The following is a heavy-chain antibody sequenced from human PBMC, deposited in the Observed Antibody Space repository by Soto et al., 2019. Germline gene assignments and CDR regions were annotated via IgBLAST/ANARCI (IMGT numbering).Heavy chain of an antibody. J-gene: IGHJ4*02. CDR2: TSDYNGNT. Sequence: ASVKVSCKASGYTFTNYGISWVRQAPGQGLEWMGWTSDYNGNTNYAQKFQGRVTLTTDTSTSTAYMELRSLRSDDTAVYYCARGGGIYSISWPLDYWGQGTLVTV. CDR1: GYTFTNYG. D-gene: IGHD6-13*01. V-gene: IGHV1-18*04. CDR3: ARGGGIYSISWPLDY.